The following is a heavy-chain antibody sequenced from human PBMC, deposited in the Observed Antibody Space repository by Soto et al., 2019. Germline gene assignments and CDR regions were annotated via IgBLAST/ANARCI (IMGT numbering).Heavy chain of an antibody. CDR1: GYSFTNYW. V-gene: IGHV5-51*01. CDR3: ARPRSGSYRLDYYGMDV. D-gene: IGHD3-10*01. Sequence: PGESLKLSGKGSGYSFTNYWIAWVRQMPGKGLEWMGIIYPGDSDTRYSPSFQGQVTISADKSISTAYLQWRSLRASDTAMYYCARPRSGSYRLDYYGMDVWGQGTTVTVSS. J-gene: IGHJ6*02. CDR2: IYPGDSDT.